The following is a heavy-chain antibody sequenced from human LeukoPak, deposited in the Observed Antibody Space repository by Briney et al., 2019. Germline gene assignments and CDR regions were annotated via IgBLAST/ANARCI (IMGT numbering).Heavy chain of an antibody. CDR1: GYTFTSYD. Sequence: ASVKVSCKASGYTFTSYDISWVRQAPGQGLEWMGWISAYNGNTNYAQKVQGRVTMTTDTSTSTAYMELRSLRSDDTAVYYCARDRELLGFGEFSRVERFDAWGQGTLVTVSS. CDR3: ARDRELLGFGEFSRVERFDA. J-gene: IGHJ5*02. V-gene: IGHV1-18*04. D-gene: IGHD3-10*01. CDR2: ISAYNGNT.